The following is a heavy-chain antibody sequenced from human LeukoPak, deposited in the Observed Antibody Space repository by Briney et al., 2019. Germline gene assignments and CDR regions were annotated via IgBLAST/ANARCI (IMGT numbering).Heavy chain of an antibody. CDR2: ISSSSSYI. D-gene: IGHD6-19*01. V-gene: IGHV3-21*01. CDR3: ARDRYSSGDFDY. CDR1: GFTFSSYS. J-gene: IGHJ4*02. Sequence: GGSLRLSRAASGFTFSSYSMNWVRQAPGKGLEWVSSISSSSSYIYYADSVKGRFTISRDNAKNSLYLQMNSLRAEDTAVYYCARDRYSSGDFDYWGQGTLVTVSS.